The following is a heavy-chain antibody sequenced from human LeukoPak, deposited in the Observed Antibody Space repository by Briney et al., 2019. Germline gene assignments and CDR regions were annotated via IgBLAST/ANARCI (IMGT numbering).Heavy chain of an antibody. CDR2: IYYSGST. CDR1: GGSISSYY. CDR3: ARHSSVLLWFGELLDYMDV. D-gene: IGHD3-10*01. V-gene: IGHV4-59*08. Sequence: SETLSLTCTVSGGSISSYYWSWIRQPPGKGLEWIGYIYYSGSTNYNPSLKSRVTISVDTSKNQFSLKLSSVAAADTAVYYCARHSSVLLWFGELLDYMDVWGKGTTVTISS. J-gene: IGHJ6*03.